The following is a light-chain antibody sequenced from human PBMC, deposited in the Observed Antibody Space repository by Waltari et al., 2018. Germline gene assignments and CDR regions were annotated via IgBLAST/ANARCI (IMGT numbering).Light chain of an antibody. CDR1: RSDVGGYNY. CDR2: DVS. Sequence: QSALTQPASVSGSPGQSITISCTGTRSDVGGYNYVSWYQQHPGKAPKLMIYDVSKRPSGVSNRFSGSKSGNTASLTISGLQAEDEADYYCCSYAGSPYVFGTGTKVTVL. J-gene: IGLJ1*01. V-gene: IGLV2-23*02. CDR3: CSYAGSPYV.